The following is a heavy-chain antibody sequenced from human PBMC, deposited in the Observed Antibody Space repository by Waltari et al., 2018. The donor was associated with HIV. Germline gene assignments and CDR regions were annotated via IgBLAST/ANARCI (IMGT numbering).Heavy chain of an antibody. J-gene: IGHJ3*02. CDR3: ARQDIVVVPDAFDI. D-gene: IGHD2-2*01. CDR2: IYPGDPDT. CDR1: GYTITSYW. V-gene: IGHV5-51*01. Sequence: EVQLVKSGAEVKKPGGSLKISCQGSGYTITSYWIGWVRQMPGKGLEWIGIIYPGDPDTTYSLSFQGQVTISADKSSSTAYLKWSSLKASDTAMYYCARQDIVVVPDAFDIWGQGTMVTVSS.